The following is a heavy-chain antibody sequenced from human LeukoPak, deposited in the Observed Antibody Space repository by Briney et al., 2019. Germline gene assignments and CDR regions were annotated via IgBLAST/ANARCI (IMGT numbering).Heavy chain of an antibody. CDR2: ITGGGTFT. CDR1: GFSFSQHS. Sequence: GGSLRLSCESSGFSFSQHSMVGVRRAPGKGLEGVSSITGGGTFTFYADSVKGRFTVSRDNANNLLFLQLNSLRADDTAIYYCVTGDNPDYTWENHRLDAFDIWGQGTMVTVSS. D-gene: IGHD3-16*01. V-gene: IGHV3-21*01. CDR3: VTGDNPDYTWENHRLDAFDI. J-gene: IGHJ3*02.